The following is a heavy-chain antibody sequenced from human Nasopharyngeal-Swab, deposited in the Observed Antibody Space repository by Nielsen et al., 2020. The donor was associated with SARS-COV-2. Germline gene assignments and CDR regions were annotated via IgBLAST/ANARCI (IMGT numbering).Heavy chain of an antibody. CDR2: IGTSDDT. Sequence: GESLKISCAASGFNFASFAMTWVRQAPGKGLEWVSTIGTSDDTYYTDSVKGRFAISRDNSKNKVYLQMDSLRPDDTALYYCAKTFLIAPRTYDYWGQATLGTVSS. J-gene: IGHJ4*02. CDR1: GFNFASFA. V-gene: IGHV3-23*01. CDR3: AKTFLIAPRTYDY. D-gene: IGHD2/OR15-2a*01.